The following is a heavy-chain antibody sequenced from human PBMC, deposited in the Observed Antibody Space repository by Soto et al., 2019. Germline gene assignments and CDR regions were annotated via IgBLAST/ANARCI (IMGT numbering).Heavy chain of an antibody. CDR1: GGSISSGGYS. Sequence: PSETLSLTCAVSGGSISSGGYSWSWIRQPPGKGLEWIGYIYHSGSTYYNPSLKSRVTISVDRSKNQFSLKLSSVTAADTAVYYCARVGLYSSSWYWDAFDIWGQGTMVTVSS. CDR2: IYHSGST. V-gene: IGHV4-30-2*01. CDR3: ARVGLYSSSWYWDAFDI. D-gene: IGHD6-13*01. J-gene: IGHJ3*02.